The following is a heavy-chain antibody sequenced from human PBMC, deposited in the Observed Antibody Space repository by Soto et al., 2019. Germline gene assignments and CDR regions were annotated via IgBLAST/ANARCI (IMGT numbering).Heavy chain of an antibody. CDR1: GFTFSNYD. V-gene: IGHV3-23*01. CDR3: GKGELDTPRVYDY. J-gene: IGHJ4*02. D-gene: IGHD1-1*01. CDR2: ISASGDIT. Sequence: EVQLLESGGGLVQPGGSLRLACAASGFTFSNYDMSWVRQAPGKGLEWVSVISASGDITFYADSVKGRFTISRDNSKTTLYLQMNSLRADDTAVYYCGKGELDTPRVYDYWGQGTLVTVSP.